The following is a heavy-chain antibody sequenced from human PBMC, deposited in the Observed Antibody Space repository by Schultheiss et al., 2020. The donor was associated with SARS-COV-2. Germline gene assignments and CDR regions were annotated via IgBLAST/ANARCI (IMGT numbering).Heavy chain of an antibody. D-gene: IGHD6-6*01. CDR3: AKSPRSIAARLSYYYGMDV. CDR1: GFTFSSYA. J-gene: IGHJ6*02. Sequence: GESLKISCAASGFTFSSYAMSWVRQAPGKGLEWVSAISGSGGSTYYADSVKGRFTISRDNSKNTLYLQMNSLRAEDTAVYYCAKSPRSIAARLSYYYGMDVWGQGTTVTVSS. V-gene: IGHV3-23*01. CDR2: ISGSGGST.